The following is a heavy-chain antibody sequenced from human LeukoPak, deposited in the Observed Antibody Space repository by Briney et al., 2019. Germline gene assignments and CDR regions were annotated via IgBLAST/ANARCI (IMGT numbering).Heavy chain of an antibody. D-gene: IGHD6-13*01. CDR3: ARHEKGSSWYNNRPVGY. J-gene: IGHJ4*02. CDR2: IYYSGST. V-gene: IGHV4-59*08. Sequence: SETLSLTCTVSGGSISSYYWSWIRQPPGKGLEWIGYIYYSGSTNYNPSLKSRGTISVDTSKNQFFLKLSCLTAADTAVYYCARHEKGSSWYNNRPVGYWGRGTLVTVSS. CDR1: GGSISSYY.